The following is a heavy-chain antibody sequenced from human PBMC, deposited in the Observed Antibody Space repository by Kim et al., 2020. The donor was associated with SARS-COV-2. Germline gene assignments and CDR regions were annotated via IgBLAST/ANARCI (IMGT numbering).Heavy chain of an antibody. CDR2: ISYDGSNK. CDR3: ARGGTPQQLVRLLLDY. D-gene: IGHD6-13*01. J-gene: IGHJ4*02. V-gene: IGHV3-30*04. Sequence: GVSLRLSCAASGFTFSSYAMHWVRQAPGKGLAWVAVISYDGSNKYYADSVKGRFTISRDNSKNTLYLQMTSLRAEDTAVYYCARGGTPQQLVRLLLDYWGQGTLVTVSS. CDR1: GFTFSSYA.